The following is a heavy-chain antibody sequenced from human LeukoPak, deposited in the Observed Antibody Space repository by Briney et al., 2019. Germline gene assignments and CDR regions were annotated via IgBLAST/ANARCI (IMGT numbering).Heavy chain of an antibody. Sequence: PSETLSLTCTVSGGSISSSSYYWGWIRQPPGKGLEWIGSIYYSGSTYYNPSLKSRVTISVDTSKNQFSLKLSSVTAADTAVYYCARDRKYYDFWSGTYYFDYWGQGTLVTVSS. V-gene: IGHV4-39*07. D-gene: IGHD3-3*01. CDR1: GGSISSSSYY. CDR2: IYYSGST. J-gene: IGHJ4*02. CDR3: ARDRKYYDFWSGTYYFDY.